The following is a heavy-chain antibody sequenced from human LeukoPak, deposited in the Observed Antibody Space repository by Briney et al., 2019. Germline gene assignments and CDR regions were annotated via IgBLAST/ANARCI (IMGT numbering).Heavy chain of an antibody. CDR3: AREDSGYGLHLDY. Sequence: GGSLRLSCAAYGFAVIDNYMNWVRQAPGKGMEWVAVIYSGGNTYYADSVAGRFTISRDTATNTVYLQMNSLRADDTAVYYCAREDSGYGLHLDYWGQGTLVTVSS. CDR2: IYSGGNT. J-gene: IGHJ4*02. D-gene: IGHD5-12*01. V-gene: IGHV3-66*01. CDR1: GFAVIDNY.